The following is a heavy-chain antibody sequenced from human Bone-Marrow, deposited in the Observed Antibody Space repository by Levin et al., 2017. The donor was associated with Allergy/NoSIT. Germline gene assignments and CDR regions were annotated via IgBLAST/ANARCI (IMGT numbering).Heavy chain of an antibody. CDR1: GDSIRTPDYY. CDR2: VHYSGRT. Sequence: SQTLSLTCTVSGDSIRTPDYYWSWIRQPPGGGLEWIGYVHYSGRTYSKPSLESRLSISMDASKNQFSLLLRSVSVADTAVYFCVREAVGYSGYRGVDYWGQGTLVTVSS. J-gene: IGHJ4*02. V-gene: IGHV4-30-4*01. CDR3: VREAVGYSGYRGVDY. D-gene: IGHD5-12*01.